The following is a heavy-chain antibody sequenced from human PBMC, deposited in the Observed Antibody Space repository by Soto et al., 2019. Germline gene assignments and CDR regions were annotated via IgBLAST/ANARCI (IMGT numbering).Heavy chain of an antibody. Sequence: EVQLVESGGGLVQPGGSLRLSCAASGFTFSSYSMNWVCQAPGKRLEWVSYISSSSSTIYYADSVKGRFTISRDNAKNSLYLQMNSLIAEDSAVYYCASQSSEWLLFASWGQGTLVTVSS. CDR2: ISSSSSTI. CDR1: GFTFSSYS. D-gene: IGHD5-12*01. J-gene: IGHJ4*02. V-gene: IGHV3-48*01. CDR3: ASQSSEWLLFAS.